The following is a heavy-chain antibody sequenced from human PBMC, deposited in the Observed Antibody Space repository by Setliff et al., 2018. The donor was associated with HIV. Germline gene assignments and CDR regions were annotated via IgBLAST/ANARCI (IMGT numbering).Heavy chain of an antibody. CDR3: VRALRDIVLMVYAPDAFDI. V-gene: IGHV1-18*01. CDR1: GYTFTSYG. CDR2: ISAYNGNT. J-gene: IGHJ3*02. Sequence: ASVKVSCKASGYTFTSYGISWVRQAPGQGLEWMGWISAYNGNTNYAQKLQGRVTMTTDTSTSTAYMELRSLRSDDTAVYYCVRALRDIVLMVYAPDAFDIWGQGTMVTVSS. D-gene: IGHD2-8*01.